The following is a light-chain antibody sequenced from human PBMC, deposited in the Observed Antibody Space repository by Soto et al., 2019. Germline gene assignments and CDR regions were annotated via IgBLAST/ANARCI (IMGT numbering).Light chain of an antibody. Sequence: QSVLTQPPSVSAGPGPKVTISCSGTSSNIGNNYVSWYQHFPGTAPKLLIYEDNKRPSEIPDRFSGSKSGTSATLGITGLQTGDEADYYCGTWDNSLSIYVFATGTKLTVL. CDR2: EDN. V-gene: IGLV1-51*02. CDR3: GTWDNSLSIYV. J-gene: IGLJ1*01. CDR1: SSNIGNNY.